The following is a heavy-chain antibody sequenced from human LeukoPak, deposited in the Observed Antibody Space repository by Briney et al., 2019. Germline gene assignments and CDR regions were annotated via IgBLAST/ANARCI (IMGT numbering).Heavy chain of an antibody. Sequence: PSQTLSLTCTVSGGSIRSGNYYWSWIRQPAGKGLEWIGRIYTSGSTNYNPSLKSRITISVDTSKNQFSLILSSVTAADTAVYYCATTRDYYGMDVWGQGTTVTVPS. V-gene: IGHV4-61*02. CDR1: GGSIRSGNYY. CDR3: ATTRDYYGMDV. D-gene: IGHD2-21*01. CDR2: IYTSGST. J-gene: IGHJ6*02.